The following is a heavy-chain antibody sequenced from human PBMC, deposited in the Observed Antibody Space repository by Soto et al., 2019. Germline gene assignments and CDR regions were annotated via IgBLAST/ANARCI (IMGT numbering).Heavy chain of an antibody. CDR1: VCAIRSGGYY. V-gene: IGHV4-30-2*01. CDR3: ASAAGAAMLRPYFDY. CDR2: IYHSGST. Sequence: SETVSLRLAVSVCAIRSGGYYWSWLRQPPGKGLEWIGYIYHSGSTYYNPSLKSRVTISVDRSKNQFSLKLSSVTAADTAVYYCASAAGAAMLRPYFDYWGQGTLVTVSS. D-gene: IGHD5-18*01. J-gene: IGHJ4*02.